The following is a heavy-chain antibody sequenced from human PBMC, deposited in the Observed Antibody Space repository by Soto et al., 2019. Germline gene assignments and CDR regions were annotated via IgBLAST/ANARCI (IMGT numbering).Heavy chain of an antibody. J-gene: IGHJ4*02. CDR3: ASHPRDSSGYWYYFDY. Sequence: EVQLVESGGGLVKPGGSLRLSCAASGFTFSSYSMNWVRQAPGKGLEWVSSISSSSSYIYYADSVKGRFTISRDNAKNXLYMQMNRLRAEDTAVYYCASHPRDSSGYWYYFDYWGQGTLVTVSS. CDR2: ISSSSSYI. D-gene: IGHD3-22*01. V-gene: IGHV3-21*01. CDR1: GFTFSSYS.